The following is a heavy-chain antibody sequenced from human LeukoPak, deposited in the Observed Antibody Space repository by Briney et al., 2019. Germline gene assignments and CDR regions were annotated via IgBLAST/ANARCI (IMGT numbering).Heavy chain of an antibody. D-gene: IGHD5-12*01. Sequence: PSETLSLTCAVYGGSFSGYYWSWIRQPPGKGLEWIGEINHSGSTNYNPSLKSRVTISVDTSKNQFSLKLSSVTAADKAVYYCARDSATSIDYWGQGTLVTVSS. CDR3: ARDSATSIDY. V-gene: IGHV4-34*01. CDR2: INHSGST. CDR1: GGSFSGYY. J-gene: IGHJ4*02.